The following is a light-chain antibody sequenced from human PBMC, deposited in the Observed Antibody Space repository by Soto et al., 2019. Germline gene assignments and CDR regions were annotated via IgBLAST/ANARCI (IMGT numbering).Light chain of an antibody. CDR2: VGTGGIVG. Sequence: QLVLTQPPSASASLGASVTLTCTLSSGYSNYKVDWYQQRPGKGPRFVMRVGTGGIVGSKGDGIPDRFSVLGSGLNRYLTIKNIQEEDVSGYHCGADHGSGSNFVSVFGGGTKLTVL. J-gene: IGLJ2*01. V-gene: IGLV9-49*01. CDR3: GADHGSGSNFVSV. CDR1: SGYSNYK.